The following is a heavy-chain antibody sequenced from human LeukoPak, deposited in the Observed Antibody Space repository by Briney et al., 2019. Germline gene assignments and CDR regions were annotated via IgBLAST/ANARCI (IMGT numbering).Heavy chain of an antibody. D-gene: IGHD5-12*01. CDR3: ARGRYSGTTYYFDY. CDR2: ISSSSSTI. J-gene: IGHJ4*02. V-gene: IGHV3-48*04. CDR1: GFTFSSYS. Sequence: GGSLRLSCAASGFTFSSYSMNWVRQAPGKGLEWVSYISSSSSTIYYADSVKGRFTISRDNAKNSLYLQMNSLRAEDTAMYYCARGRYSGTTYYFDYWGQGTLVTVSS.